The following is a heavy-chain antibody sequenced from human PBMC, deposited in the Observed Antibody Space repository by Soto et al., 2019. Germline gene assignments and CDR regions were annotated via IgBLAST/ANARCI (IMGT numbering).Heavy chain of an antibody. CDR1: GGTFSSYA. J-gene: IGHJ4*02. Sequence: QVQLVQSGAEVKKPGSSVKVSCKASGGTFSSYAISWVLQAPGQGLEWMGGLIPIFGTANYAQKFQGRVTITADNSTSTAYMELSSLRYEDTAVYYCARDRDYVENYFDYWGQGTLVTVSS. CDR3: ARDRDYVENYFDY. D-gene: IGHD4-17*01. CDR2: LIPIFGTA. V-gene: IGHV1-69*06.